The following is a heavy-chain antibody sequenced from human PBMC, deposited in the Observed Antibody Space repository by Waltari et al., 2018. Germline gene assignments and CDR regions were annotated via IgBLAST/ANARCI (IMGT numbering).Heavy chain of an antibody. CDR3: ARVVITPDWYFQH. V-gene: IGHV4-59*11. Sequence: QVQLQESGPGLVKPSETLSLTCTVSGGSISSHYWSWIRQPPGKGLEWIGSIYYSGSTNYNPSLKSRVTISVDTSKNQFSLKLSSVTAADTAVYYCARVVITPDWYFQHWGQGTLVTVSS. D-gene: IGHD3-3*01. CDR2: IYYSGST. CDR1: GGSISSHY. J-gene: IGHJ1*01.